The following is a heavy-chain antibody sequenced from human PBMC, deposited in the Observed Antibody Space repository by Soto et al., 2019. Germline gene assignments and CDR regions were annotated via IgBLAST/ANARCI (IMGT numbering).Heavy chain of an antibody. V-gene: IGHV1-69*13. CDR2: IIPIFGTA. CDR3: ARSSRRDGYNDDASDI. D-gene: IGHD5-12*01. Sequence: ASVKVSCKASGGTFSSYAVSWVRQAPGQGLEWMGGIIPIFGTANYAQKFQGRVTITADESTSTAYMELSSLRSEDTAVYYCARSSRRDGYNDDASDIWGQGTMVTVS. J-gene: IGHJ3*02. CDR1: GGTFSSYA.